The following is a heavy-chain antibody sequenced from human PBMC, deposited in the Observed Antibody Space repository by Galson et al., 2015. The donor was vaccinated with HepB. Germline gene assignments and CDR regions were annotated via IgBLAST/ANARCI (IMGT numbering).Heavy chain of an antibody. Sequence: ETLSLTCAVYGGSFSGYYWSWIRQPPGKGLEWIGEINHSGSTNYNPSLKSRVTISVDTSKNQFSLKLSSVTAADTAVYYCARVGYYDSSGYYPLDYWGQGTLVTVSS. D-gene: IGHD3-22*01. CDR3: ARVGYYDSSGYYPLDY. V-gene: IGHV4-34*01. J-gene: IGHJ4*02. CDR2: INHSGST. CDR1: GGSFSGYY.